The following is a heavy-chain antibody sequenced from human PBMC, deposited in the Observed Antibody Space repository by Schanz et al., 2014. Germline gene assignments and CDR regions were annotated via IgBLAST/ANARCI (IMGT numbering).Heavy chain of an antibody. V-gene: IGHV3-74*01. J-gene: IGHJ4*02. CDR3: VRDTDYHFDY. CDR1: GFTFSNNW. D-gene: IGHD4-17*01. CDR2: IDGEGSDT. Sequence: LLVESGGGLVQPGGSLRLSCAASGFTFSNNWMHWFRQGPGKGLSRVARIDGEGSDTRYADSVKGRFTISRDNARNTVSLQMNSLRAEDTAVYYCVRDTDYHFDYWGQGTLVTVSS.